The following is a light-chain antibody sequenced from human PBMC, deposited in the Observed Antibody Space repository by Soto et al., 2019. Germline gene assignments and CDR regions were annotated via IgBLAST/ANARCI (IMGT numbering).Light chain of an antibody. Sequence: QSALTQPASVSGSPGQSIIISCTGSSSDVGGYNFVSWYQHHPGKAPKLMIYEVTTRPSGVSNRFSGSKSGNTASLTISGLQAEDEADYYCSSYTSSSTLEVFGTGTKVTVL. V-gene: IGLV2-14*01. CDR3: SSYTSSSTLEV. J-gene: IGLJ1*01. CDR2: EVT. CDR1: SSDVGGYNF.